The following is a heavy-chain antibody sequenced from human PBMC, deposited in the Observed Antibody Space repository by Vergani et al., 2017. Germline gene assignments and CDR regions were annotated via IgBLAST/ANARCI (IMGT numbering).Heavy chain of an antibody. Sequence: EVQLVQSGAEVKKPGESLKISCKGSGYSFTSYWSGWVRQMPGKGLEWMGIIYPGDSDTRYSPSFQGQVTISADKSISTAYLQWSSQKSSDTARYYCARFKGDYYDSIGAFDIWGQGTMVTVSS. CDR2: IYPGDSDT. J-gene: IGHJ3*02. CDR1: GYSFTSYW. CDR3: ARFKGDYYDSIGAFDI. V-gene: IGHV5-51*03. D-gene: IGHD3-22*01.